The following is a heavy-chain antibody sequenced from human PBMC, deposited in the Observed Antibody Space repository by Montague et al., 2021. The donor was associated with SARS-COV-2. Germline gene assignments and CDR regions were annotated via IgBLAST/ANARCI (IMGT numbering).Heavy chain of an antibody. Sequence: SETLSLTCTVSGGSLSTHHCSCILHPPRKELQWFGYIFYNGSTTYNHSLISRLTTLADTSNNQFSLQLLSVIAAATAVYYCAGHKRVDWLLIPKVGYYCMDVWGQGTTVTVSS. D-gene: IGHD3-9*01. J-gene: IGHJ6*02. CDR2: IFYNGST. V-gene: IGHV4-59*08. CDR3: AGHKRVDWLLIPKVGYYCMDV. CDR1: GGSLSTHH.